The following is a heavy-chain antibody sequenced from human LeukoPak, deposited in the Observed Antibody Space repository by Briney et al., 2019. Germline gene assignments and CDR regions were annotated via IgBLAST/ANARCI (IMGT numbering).Heavy chain of an antibody. CDR3: ARDRQDYYDSSGYYYVGDWFDP. V-gene: IGHV4-59*01. D-gene: IGHD3-22*01. Sequence: SETLSLTCTVSGGSISSYYWNWIRQPPGKGLEWIAYIYYSGSTNYNPSLKSRVTISVDTSKNQFSLKLSSVTAADTAVYYCARDRQDYYDSSGYYYVGDWFDPWGQGTLVTVSS. J-gene: IGHJ5*02. CDR1: GGSISSYY. CDR2: IYYSGST.